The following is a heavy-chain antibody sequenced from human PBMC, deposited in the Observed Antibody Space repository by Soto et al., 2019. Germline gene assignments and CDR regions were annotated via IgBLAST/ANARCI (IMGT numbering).Heavy chain of an antibody. Sequence: SETLSLTCTVSGGSISSYYWSWIRQPAGKGLEWIGRIYTSGSTNYNPSLKSRVTMSVDTSKNQFSLKLSSVTAADTAVYYCARDLGWFGELSSPGNWFDPWGQGTLVTVSS. CDR1: GGSISSYY. CDR3: ARDLGWFGELSSPGNWFDP. D-gene: IGHD3-10*01. J-gene: IGHJ5*02. CDR2: IYTSGST. V-gene: IGHV4-4*07.